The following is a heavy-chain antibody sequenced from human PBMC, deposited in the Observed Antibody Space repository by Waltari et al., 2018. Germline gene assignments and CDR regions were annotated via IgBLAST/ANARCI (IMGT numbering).Heavy chain of an antibody. CDR2: ISSNSNYI. V-gene: IGHV3-21*01. Sequence: EVQLVESGGGLVKPGESLRLSCAAAGFTFNIFGMHWVRQAPGKGLEWLSSISSNSNYINFPDSVKGRITISRDNAENSLYLQVNSLIAEDTAVYYWVKGMNSNYYGMDVWGQGTTVTVSS. D-gene: IGHD2-21*01. CDR1: GFTFNIFG. CDR3: VKGMNSNYYGMDV. J-gene: IGHJ6*02.